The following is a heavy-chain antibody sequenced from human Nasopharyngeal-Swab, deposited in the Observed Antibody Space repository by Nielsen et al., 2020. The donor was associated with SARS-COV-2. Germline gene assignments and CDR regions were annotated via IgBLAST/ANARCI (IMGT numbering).Heavy chain of an antibody. D-gene: IGHD2-15*01. CDR1: GYTFPRYY. V-gene: IGHV1-46*01. CDR3: ARGGDPRGVVAATDCFDP. CDR2: INPGGCSA. Sequence: ASVKVSCKASGYTFPRYYIHWVRQAPGQGLEWMGIINPGGCSARYSQNFQGRVTMTRDTSTNTVYMELYSLTSEDTAVYYCARGGDPRGVVAATDCFDPWGQGTLVTVSS. J-gene: IGHJ5*02.